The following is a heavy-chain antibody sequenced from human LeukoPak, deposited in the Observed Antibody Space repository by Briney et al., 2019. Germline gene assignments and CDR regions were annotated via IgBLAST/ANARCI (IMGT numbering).Heavy chain of an antibody. CDR1: GFTFSGSA. CDR3: TKHPSDDGGAIDY. V-gene: IGHV3-73*01. D-gene: IGHD4-23*01. J-gene: IGHJ4*02. CDR2: IRSKANNYAT. Sequence: GGSLRLSCAASGFTFSGSAMHWVRQDSGTGLEWVGRIRSKANNYATAYAASVKGRFTISRDDSKNTAYLQMNSLKTEGTAVYYCTKHPSDDGGAIDYWGQGTLVTVSS.